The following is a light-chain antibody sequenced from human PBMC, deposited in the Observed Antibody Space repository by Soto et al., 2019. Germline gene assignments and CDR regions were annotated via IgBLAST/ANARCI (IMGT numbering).Light chain of an antibody. J-gene: IGKJ5*01. V-gene: IGKV3-15*01. Sequence: IVITQSPATLSMSPGERVTLSCRASQSVSGNLAWYQQKLGQAPRLLIYDTSTGATGIPARFSGSGSGTEFTLTISRLQSEDFAVYYCQQYHNWPTFGQGTRLEIK. CDR1: QSVSGN. CDR2: DTS. CDR3: QQYHNWPT.